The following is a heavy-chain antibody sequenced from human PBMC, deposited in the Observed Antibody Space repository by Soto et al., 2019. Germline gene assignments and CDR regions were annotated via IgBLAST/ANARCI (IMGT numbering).Heavy chain of an antibody. Sequence: GGSLRLSCTASGVSFSSNWMSWVRQAPGKGPEWVANINQDGSEKYCADSVKGRFTISRDNAKNSLYLQMDSLRVEDTALYYCFNVAFGYWGRGTLVTVS. CDR3: FNVAFGY. V-gene: IGHV3-7*01. CDR1: GVSFSSNW. CDR2: INQDGSEK. J-gene: IGHJ4*02.